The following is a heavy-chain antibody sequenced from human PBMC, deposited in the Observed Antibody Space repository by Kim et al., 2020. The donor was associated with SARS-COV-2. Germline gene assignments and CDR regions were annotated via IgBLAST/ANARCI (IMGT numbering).Heavy chain of an antibody. CDR3: ARPGSSSWYPYYYYGMDV. CDR2: ISAYNGNT. V-gene: IGHV1-18*01. D-gene: IGHD6-13*01. J-gene: IGHJ6*02. CDR1: GYTFTSYG. Sequence: ASVKVSCKASGYTFTSYGIRWLRQAPGQGLEWIGWISAYNGNTNYAQKLQGRVTMTTDTSTSTAYMELRSLRSDDTAVYYCARPGSSSWYPYYYYGMDVWGQGTTVDVTS.